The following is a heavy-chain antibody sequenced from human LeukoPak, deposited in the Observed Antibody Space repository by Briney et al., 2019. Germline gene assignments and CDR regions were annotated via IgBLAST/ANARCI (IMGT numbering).Heavy chain of an antibody. CDR3: ARDSAGIAVAGYYYYYMDV. D-gene: IGHD6-19*01. V-gene: IGHV1-18*01. CDR2: ISAYNGNT. J-gene: IGHJ6*03. Sequence: ASVKVSCKASGYTFTSYGISWVRQAPGQGLEWMGWISAYNGNTNYAQKLQGRVTMTTDTSTSTAYMELRSLRSDDTAVYYCARDSAGIAVAGYYYYYMDVWGKGTTVTVSS. CDR1: GYTFTSYG.